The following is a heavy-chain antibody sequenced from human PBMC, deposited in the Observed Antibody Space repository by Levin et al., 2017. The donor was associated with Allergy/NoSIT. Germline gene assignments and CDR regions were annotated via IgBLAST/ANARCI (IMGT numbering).Heavy chain of an antibody. CDR2: ISYDGSNK. D-gene: IGHD4-17*01. J-gene: IGHJ2*01. CDR1: GFTFSSYA. V-gene: IGHV3-30*04. CDR3: VRDDYGDTAYWYFDL. Sequence: GGSLRLSCAASGFTFSSYAMHWVRQAPGKGLEWVAVISYDGSNKYYADSVKGRFTISRDNSKNTLYLQMNSLRAEDTAVYYCVRDDYGDTAYWYFDLWGRGTLVTVSS.